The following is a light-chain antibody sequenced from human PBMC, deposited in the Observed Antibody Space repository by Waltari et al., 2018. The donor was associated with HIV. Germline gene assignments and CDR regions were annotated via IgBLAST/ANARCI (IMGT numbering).Light chain of an antibody. V-gene: IGKV3-15*01. CDR3: HQYNTWPRT. Sequence: EIVMTQSPATLSVSPGERATLSCRASQSVRSSLAWYQQKPGQAPRLLIYGASTRATGIPVRCSGSGSGTEFTLTISSLQSEDFAVYYCHQYNTWPRTFGLGTKVEVK. J-gene: IGKJ1*01. CDR2: GAS. CDR1: QSVRSS.